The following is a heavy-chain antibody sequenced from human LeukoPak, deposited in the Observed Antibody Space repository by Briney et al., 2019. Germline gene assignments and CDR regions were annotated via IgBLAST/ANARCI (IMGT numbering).Heavy chain of an antibody. D-gene: IGHD5-12*01. V-gene: IGHV3-21*01. CDR3: AREDSGYDFEY. CDR2: LSSTSTYI. J-gene: IGHJ4*02. Sequence: GGSLRLSCAASGFSFSTNTMHWVRQAPAKGLVWVLSLSSTSTYIYYADSVKGRFTISRDNAKNSLYLQVDSLRAEDTDVYYCAREDSGYDFEYWGQGTLVTVSS. CDR1: GFSFSTNT.